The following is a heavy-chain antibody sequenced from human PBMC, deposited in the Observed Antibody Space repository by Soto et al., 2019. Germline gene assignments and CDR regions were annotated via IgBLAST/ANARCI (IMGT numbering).Heavy chain of an antibody. V-gene: IGHV3-23*01. Sequence: EVQLLESGGGLVQPGGSLRLFCAASGFPFSSGAMSGVRQAPGKGLEWVSAIRGSGTITYYADSVKGRFTISRDTSKNTLYLQMNSLRADDTAVYYCAEWARYCSGADCRAWGQGTLVTVSS. CDR1: GFPFSSGA. D-gene: IGHD2-15*01. CDR3: AEWARYCSGADCRA. CDR2: IRGSGTIT. J-gene: IGHJ5*02.